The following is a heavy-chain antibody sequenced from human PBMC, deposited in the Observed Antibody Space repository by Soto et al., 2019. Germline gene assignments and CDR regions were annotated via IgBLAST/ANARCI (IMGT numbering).Heavy chain of an antibody. CDR1: GGSISSGY. CDR2: IYLGGSI. J-gene: IGHJ4*01. D-gene: IGHD3-22*01. V-gene: IGHV4-59*08. Sequence: SETLSLTCSVSGGSISSGYWTWIRHPPGKGLEWIGYIYLGGSINYNPSLKGRVTVSLDTSKKQFSLKLRSVTAADTAVYFCARPGGYYQAFDQWGQGALVTVSS. CDR3: ARPGGYYQAFDQ.